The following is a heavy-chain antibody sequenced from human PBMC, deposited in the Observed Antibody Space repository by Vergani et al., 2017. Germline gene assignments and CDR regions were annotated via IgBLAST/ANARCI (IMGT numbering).Heavy chain of an antibody. J-gene: IGHJ6*02. CDR1: GGSVSSGSYY. CDR2: IYYSGST. CDR3: AREGLLGVGSASGYHYYYYGMDV. Sequence: QVQLQESGPGLVKPSETLSLTCTVSGGSVSSGSYYWSWIRQPPGKGLEWIGYIYYSGSTNYNPSLKSRVTISVDTSKNQFSLKLSSVTAADTAVYYCAREGLLGVGSASGYHYYYYGMDVWGQGTTVTVSS. D-gene: IGHD3-10*01. V-gene: IGHV4-61*01.